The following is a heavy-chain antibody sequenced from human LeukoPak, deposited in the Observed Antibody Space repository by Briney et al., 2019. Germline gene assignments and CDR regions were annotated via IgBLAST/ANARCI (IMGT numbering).Heavy chain of an antibody. CDR1: GFTFTTYW. CDR3: AKVAKYYYGSETYYFFEH. Sequence: GESLRLSCAASGFTFTTYWMSWVRQAPGKGLEWVANIKQDGTERYYVDSVKGRFTISRDNVKNSLYLQMNSLRVEDTAVYYCAKVAKYYYGSETYYFFEHWGQGTPVTASS. D-gene: IGHD3-10*01. J-gene: IGHJ4*02. V-gene: IGHV3-7*01. CDR2: IKQDGTER.